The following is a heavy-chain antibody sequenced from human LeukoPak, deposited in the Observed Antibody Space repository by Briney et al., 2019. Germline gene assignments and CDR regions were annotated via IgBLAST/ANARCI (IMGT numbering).Heavy chain of an antibody. J-gene: IGHJ3*02. D-gene: IGHD4-17*01. CDR2: IDPKSGGT. Sequence: ASVKVSCKASGYTFTGYYIHWVRQAPGQGLERMGWIDPKSGGTLYAQSFQGRVTMTRDTSITTAYMDVSSLRSDDTALYYCARDNVVWSDNGVEDAFDIWGQGTMVTVTS. CDR1: GYTFTGYY. CDR3: ARDNVVWSDNGVEDAFDI. V-gene: IGHV1-2*02.